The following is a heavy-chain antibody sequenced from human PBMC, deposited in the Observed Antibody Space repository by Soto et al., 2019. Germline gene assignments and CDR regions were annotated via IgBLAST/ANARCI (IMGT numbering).Heavy chain of an antibody. V-gene: IGHV6-1*01. CDR2: TYYRSQWYN. D-gene: IGHD6-19*01. CDR3: ARLGRVAVAGTIAFDI. Sequence: SQTLSLTCAISGDSVSSNNAAWNWIRQSPSRGLEWLGRTYYRSQWYNDYAVSVNSRIIINPDTSKNQFSLQLNSVTPEDTAVYYCARLGRVAVAGTIAFDIWGQGTMVTVSS. CDR1: GDSVSSNNAA. J-gene: IGHJ3*02.